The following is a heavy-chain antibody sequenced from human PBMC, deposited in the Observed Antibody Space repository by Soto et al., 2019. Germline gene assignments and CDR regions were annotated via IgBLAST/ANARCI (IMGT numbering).Heavy chain of an antibody. CDR1: GGSISSGGTGSY. D-gene: IGHD1-1*01. Sequence: QVQLQESGPGLVKPSQSLSLTCTVSGGSISSGGTGSYWTWIRQLPGKGLEWIGYIYYTGNTYCNPSLKSIPTITIDTSENQFSLKLTSVTAADTAVYFCASGHDAYKVRYWGQGTLVTVSS. J-gene: IGHJ4*02. CDR2: IYYTGNT. CDR3: ASGHDAYKVRY. V-gene: IGHV4-31*01.